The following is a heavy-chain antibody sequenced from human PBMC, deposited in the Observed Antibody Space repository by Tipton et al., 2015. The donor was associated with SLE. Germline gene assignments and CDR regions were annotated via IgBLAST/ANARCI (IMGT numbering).Heavy chain of an antibody. J-gene: IGHJ4*02. CDR1: GDSISSSGYY. Sequence: TLSLTCTVSGDSISSSGYYWSWIRQHPGKGLEWIGYIYYSGTTDYNPSLKSRVTISIDTSKNQFSLNLRSVTAADTAVYYCARGLWSGENYFDYWGQGTLVTVSS. CDR3: ARGLWSGENYFDY. V-gene: IGHV4-31*03. D-gene: IGHD3-3*01. CDR2: IYYSGTT.